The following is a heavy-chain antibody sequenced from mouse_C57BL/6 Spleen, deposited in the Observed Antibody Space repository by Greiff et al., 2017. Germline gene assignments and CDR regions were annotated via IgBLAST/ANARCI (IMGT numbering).Heavy chain of an antibody. Sequence: QVQLQQSGAELVKPGASVKLSCKASGYTFTSYWMHWVKQRPGQGLEWIGYINPSSGYTNYNQKFKDKATLTADKSSSTAYMQLSSLTYEDSAVYYCARSGHYSNWYFDVWGTGTTVTVSS. CDR1: GYTFTSYW. V-gene: IGHV1-7*01. D-gene: IGHD2-5*01. CDR2: INPSSGYT. CDR3: ARSGHYSNWYFDV. J-gene: IGHJ1*03.